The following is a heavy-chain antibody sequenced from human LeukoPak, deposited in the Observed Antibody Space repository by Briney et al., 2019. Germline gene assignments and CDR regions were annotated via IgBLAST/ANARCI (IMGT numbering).Heavy chain of an antibody. Sequence: PGGSLRLSCAASGFTFGSYAMIWVRRAPGKGLEWVSYISSSSNYIYYADSVKGRFSISRDNANNSLYLQMNSLRAEDTAVYYCARDGSNYYDSSAYFDYWGQGTLVTVSS. J-gene: IGHJ4*02. V-gene: IGHV3-21*01. CDR1: GFTFGSYA. CDR3: ARDGSNYYDSSAYFDY. D-gene: IGHD3-22*01. CDR2: ISSSSNYI.